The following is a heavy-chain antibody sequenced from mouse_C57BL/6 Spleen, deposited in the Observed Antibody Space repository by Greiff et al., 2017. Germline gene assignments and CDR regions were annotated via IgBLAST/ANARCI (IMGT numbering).Heavy chain of an antibody. CDR3: ARDYYGSSLNWYFDV. Sequence: EVQLVESGGGLVKPGGSLKLSCAASGFTFSDYGMHWVRQAPEKGLEWVAYISSGSSTIYYADTVKGRFTIFRDNAKNTLFLQMTSLRSEDTAMYYCARDYYGSSLNWYFDVWGTGTTVTVSS. CDR1: GFTFSDYG. V-gene: IGHV5-17*01. D-gene: IGHD1-1*01. CDR2: ISSGSSTI. J-gene: IGHJ1*03.